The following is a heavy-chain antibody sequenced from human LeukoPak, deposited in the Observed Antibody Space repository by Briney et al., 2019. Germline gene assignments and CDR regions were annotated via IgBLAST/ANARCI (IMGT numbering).Heavy chain of an antibody. J-gene: IGHJ6*02. CDR3: ARGDCSSTSCYFYYYYYGMDV. Sequence: ASVKVSCKASGYTFTSYDINWVRQATGQGLEWMGWMNPNSGNTGYAQKFQGRVTMTRNTSISTAYMELSSLRSEDTAVYYCARGDCSSTSCYFYYYYYGMDVWGQGTTVTVSS. D-gene: IGHD2-2*01. CDR1: GYTFTSYD. CDR2: MNPNSGNT. V-gene: IGHV1-8*01.